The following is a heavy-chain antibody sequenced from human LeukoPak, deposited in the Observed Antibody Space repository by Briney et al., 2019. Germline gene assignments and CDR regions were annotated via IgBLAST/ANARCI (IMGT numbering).Heavy chain of an antibody. CDR1: GFTVSSNY. CDR3: TVENAFDI. CDR2: IYSGGGT. D-gene: IGHD6-19*01. J-gene: IGHJ3*02. V-gene: IGHV3-66*01. Sequence: GGSLRLSCAASGFTVSSNYMSWVRQAPGKGLEWVSIIYSGGGTYYADSVKGRFTISRDNAKNSLYLQMNSLRAEDTAVYYCTVENAFDIWGQGTMVTVSS.